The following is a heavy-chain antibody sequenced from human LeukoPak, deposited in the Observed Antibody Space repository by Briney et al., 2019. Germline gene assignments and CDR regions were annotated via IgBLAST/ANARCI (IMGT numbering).Heavy chain of an antibody. J-gene: IGHJ5*02. CDR2: ISSGGGNT. Sequence: PGGSLRLSCIASGFTFSSYAMSCIRQAPGKGLEWVSAISSGGGNTDYADSVKGRFIISRDNSKNTVFLQMNSLRAEDTGVYYCANRISGSSSWGQGTLVTVSS. CDR3: ANRISGSSS. CDR1: GFTFSSYA. V-gene: IGHV3-23*01. D-gene: IGHD1-26*01.